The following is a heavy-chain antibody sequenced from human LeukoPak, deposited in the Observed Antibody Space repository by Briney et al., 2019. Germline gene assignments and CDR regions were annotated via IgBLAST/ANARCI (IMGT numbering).Heavy chain of an antibody. CDR1: GGSFSDYY. J-gene: IGHJ4*02. V-gene: IGHV4-34*01. D-gene: IGHD6-13*01. Sequence: PSETLSLTCAVYGGSFSDYYWSWIRQPPGKGLEWIGEINHSGSTNYNPSLKSRVTISVDTSKNQFSLKLSSVTAADTAVYYCARVVSRINGLREGYFDYWGQGTLVTVSS. CDR3: ARVVSRINGLREGYFDY. CDR2: INHSGST.